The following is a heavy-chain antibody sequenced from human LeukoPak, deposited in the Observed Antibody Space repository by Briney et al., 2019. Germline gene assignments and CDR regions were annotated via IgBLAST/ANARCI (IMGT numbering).Heavy chain of an antibody. J-gene: IGHJ3*02. CDR3: ARPPALWFGEFDAFDI. CDR1: GFTFSSYS. V-gene: IGHV3-48*01. D-gene: IGHD3-10*01. Sequence: GGSLRLSCAASGFTFSSYSMNWVRQAPGKGLEWVSYISSSSSTIYYADSVKGRFTISRDNAKNSLYLQMHSLRAEDTAVYYCARPPALWFGEFDAFDIWGQGTMVTVSS. CDR2: ISSSSSTI.